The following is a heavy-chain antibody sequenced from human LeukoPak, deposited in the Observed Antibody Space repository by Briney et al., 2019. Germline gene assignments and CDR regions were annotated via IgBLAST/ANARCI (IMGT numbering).Heavy chain of an antibody. CDR2: ISYDGSNK. V-gene: IGHV3-30*04. CDR3: ARDQYCSSTSCSPPSYYYGMDV. CDR1: GFTFSSYA. J-gene: IGHJ6*04. D-gene: IGHD2-2*01. Sequence: GGSLRLSCAASGFTFSSYAMHWVRQAPGKGLEWVAVISYDGSNKYYADSVKGRFTISRDSSKNTLYLQMNSLRAEDTAVYYCARDQYCSSTSCSPPSYYYGMDVWGKGTTVTVSS.